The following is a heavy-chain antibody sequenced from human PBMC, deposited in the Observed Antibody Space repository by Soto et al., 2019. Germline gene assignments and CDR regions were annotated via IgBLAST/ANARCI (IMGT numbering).Heavy chain of an antibody. CDR1: GGSFSGYQ. CDR3: ARGLILWFGELSRRGGYYYYMDV. Sequence: QVQLQQWGAGLLKPSETLSLTCAVYGGSFSGYQWTWIRQTPGKGLEWIGEINDSGNINYNPSLKSRVTILVDTAKKQISLKRSSVTAAATAVYYCARGLILWFGELSRRGGYYYYMDVWGKGTTVTVSS. V-gene: IGHV4-34*01. J-gene: IGHJ6*03. CDR2: INDSGNI. D-gene: IGHD3-10*01.